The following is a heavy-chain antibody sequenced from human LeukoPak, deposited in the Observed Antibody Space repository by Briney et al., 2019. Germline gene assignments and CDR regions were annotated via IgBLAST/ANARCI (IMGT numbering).Heavy chain of an antibody. D-gene: IGHD6-19*01. CDR2: IYYSGST. Sequence: PSETLSLTCTVSGGSISSSSYYWGWIRQPPGKGLEWIGGIYYSGSTYYNPSLKSRVTISVDTSKNQFSLKLSSVTAADTAVYYCARQAIAVAGTRDLLAFDIWGQGTMVTVSS. CDR1: GGSISSSSYY. J-gene: IGHJ3*02. CDR3: ARQAIAVAGTRDLLAFDI. V-gene: IGHV4-39*01.